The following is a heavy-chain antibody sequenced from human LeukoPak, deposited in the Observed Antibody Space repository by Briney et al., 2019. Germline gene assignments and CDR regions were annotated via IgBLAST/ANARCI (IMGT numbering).Heavy chain of an antibody. Sequence: PGRSLRPSCAASGFTFSSYGMHWVRQAPGKGLEWVAVISYDGSNKYYADSVKGRFTISRDNSKNTLYLQMNSLRAEDTAVYYCAKEGVSSWYVVNWFDPWGQGTLVTVSS. J-gene: IGHJ5*02. CDR1: GFTFSSYG. CDR3: AKEGVSSWYVVNWFDP. CDR2: ISYDGSNK. V-gene: IGHV3-30*18. D-gene: IGHD6-13*01.